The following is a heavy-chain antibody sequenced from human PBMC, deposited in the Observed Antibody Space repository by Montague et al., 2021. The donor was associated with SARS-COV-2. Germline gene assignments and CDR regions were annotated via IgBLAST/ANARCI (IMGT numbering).Heavy chain of an antibody. Sequence: SETLSLTCTVSGGSISNYYWSWIRQSPGKGLEWIAYMYHSGSTKYNPSLKSRATISVDTSKNQFSLTLSSMTAADTAVYYCARARGGTIFGVIVAYYGMDIWGQGTTVTVS. J-gene: IGHJ6*02. CDR2: MYHSGST. CDR3: ARARGGTIFGVIVAYYGMDI. V-gene: IGHV4-59*01. CDR1: GGSISNYY. D-gene: IGHD3-3*01.